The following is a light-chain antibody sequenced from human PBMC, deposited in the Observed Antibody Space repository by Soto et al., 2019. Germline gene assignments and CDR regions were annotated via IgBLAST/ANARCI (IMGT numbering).Light chain of an antibody. CDR2: VAS. V-gene: IGKV1-39*01. J-gene: IGKJ5*01. CDR3: QQSYGTPIT. CDR1: QSIRRY. Sequence: DIQMTQSPSSLSASVGDRVTITCRASQSIRRYLNWYQQKPGKAPNLLIYVASSLQSEVPSRFSGSGSGTDVTLTINSLQPEDFATYYCQQSYGTPITFGQGTQLEIK.